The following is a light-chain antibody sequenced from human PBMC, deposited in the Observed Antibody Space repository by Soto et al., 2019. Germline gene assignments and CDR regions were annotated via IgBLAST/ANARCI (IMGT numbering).Light chain of an antibody. CDR3: HQYGSSPAT. V-gene: IGKV3-20*01. Sequence: EIVLTQSPATLSLSPGERATLSCRASQSVSNSYLAWYQQKPGQGPRLLIYGASSRATGIPDRFNGSGSGTDFTLTISRLEPEDFAVYYCHQYGSSPATFGQGTRWIS. CDR2: GAS. CDR1: QSVSNSY. J-gene: IGKJ1*01.